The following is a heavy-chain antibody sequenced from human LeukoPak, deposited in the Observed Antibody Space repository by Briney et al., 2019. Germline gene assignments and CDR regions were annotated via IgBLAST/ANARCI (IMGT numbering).Heavy chain of an antibody. CDR3: TRVGSCYCFHDY. D-gene: IGHD2-15*01. V-gene: IGHV3-49*04. CDR1: GFTFGDYA. CDR2: IRSKAYGGTT. J-gene: IGHJ4*02. Sequence: PGRSLRLSCTASGFTFGDYAMSWVRQAPGKGLEWVGFIRSKAYGGTTEYAASVKGRFTISRDDSKSIAYPQMNSLKTEDTAVYYCTRVGSCYCFHDYWGQGTLVTVSS.